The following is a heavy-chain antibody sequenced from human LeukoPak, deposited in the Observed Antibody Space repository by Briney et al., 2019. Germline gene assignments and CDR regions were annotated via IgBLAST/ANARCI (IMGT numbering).Heavy chain of an antibody. V-gene: IGHV4-34*01. D-gene: IGHD3-22*01. Sequence: PSETLSLTCAVYGGSFSGYYWSWIRQPPGKGLEWIGEINHSGSTNHNPSLKSRVTISVDTSKNQFSLKLSSVTAADTAVYYCARGRSYYDSSGYQGDYWGQGTLVTVSS. J-gene: IGHJ4*02. CDR1: GGSFSGYY. CDR3: ARGRSYYDSSGYQGDY. CDR2: INHSGST.